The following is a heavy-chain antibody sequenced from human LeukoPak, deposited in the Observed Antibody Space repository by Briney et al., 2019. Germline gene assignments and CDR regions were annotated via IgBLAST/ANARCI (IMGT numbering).Heavy chain of an antibody. CDR3: ARDLVVRGYYYGMDV. CDR1: GFTVSSNY. Sequence: GGSLRLSCAASGFTVSSNYMSWVRQAPGKGLEWVSVIYSGGSTYYADSVKGRFTISRDNSKNTLYLRMNSLRAEDTAVYYCARDLVVRGYYYGMDVWGQGTTVTVSS. J-gene: IGHJ6*02. V-gene: IGHV3-53*01. D-gene: IGHD2-8*02. CDR2: IYSGGST.